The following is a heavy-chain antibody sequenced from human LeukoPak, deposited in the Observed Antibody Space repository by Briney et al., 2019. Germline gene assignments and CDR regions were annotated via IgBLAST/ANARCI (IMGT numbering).Heavy chain of an antibody. J-gene: IGHJ3*02. Sequence: ASVKVSCKASGYTFTGYYMHWVRQAPGQGLEWMGWINPNSGGTNYAQKFQGRVTMTRDTSISTAYMELSRLRSEDTAVYYCAKRANSGGYYVAFDIWGQGTMVTVSS. CDR3: AKRANSGGYYVAFDI. D-gene: IGHD1-26*01. V-gene: IGHV1-2*02. CDR1: GYTFTGYY. CDR2: INPNSGGT.